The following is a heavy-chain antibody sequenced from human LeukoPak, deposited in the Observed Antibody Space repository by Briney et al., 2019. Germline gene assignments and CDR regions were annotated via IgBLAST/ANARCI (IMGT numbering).Heavy chain of an antibody. CDR3: ARDRADYYDSSGYCV. D-gene: IGHD3-22*01. CDR1: GYTFTGYY. Sequence: ASVKVSCKASGYTFTGYYMPWVRQAPGQGLEWMGWINPNSGGTNYAQKFQGRVTMTRDTSISTAYMELSRLRSDDTAVYYCARDRADYYDSSGYCVWGQGTLVTVSS. J-gene: IGHJ4*02. CDR2: INPNSGGT. V-gene: IGHV1-2*02.